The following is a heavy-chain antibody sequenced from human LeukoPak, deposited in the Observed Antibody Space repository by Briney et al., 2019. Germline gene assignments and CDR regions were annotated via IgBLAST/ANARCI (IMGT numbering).Heavy chain of an antibody. CDR1: GYTFTGYY. V-gene: IGHV1-2*02. D-gene: IGHD3-9*01. CDR3: AIISYYDILTGYYGISGY. CDR2: INPNSGGT. Sequence: GASVKVSCKASGYTFTGYYMHWVRQAPGQGLEWMGWINPNSGGTNYAQKFQGRVTMTRDTSISTAYMELSRLRSDDTAVYYCAIISYYDILTGYYGISGYWGQGTLVTVSS. J-gene: IGHJ4*02.